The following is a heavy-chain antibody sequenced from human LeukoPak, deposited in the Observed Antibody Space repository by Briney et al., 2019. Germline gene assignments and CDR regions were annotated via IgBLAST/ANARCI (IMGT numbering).Heavy chain of an antibody. CDR3: AKDREKAVGATIFDH. CDR1: GFTFSDYA. Sequence: QPGGSLRLSWAVSGFTFSDYAVSWVRQAPGKGLEWVLGISFSGRSTNYADSVKGRFIISRDNSNNTLHLQMNSLRAEDTAVYYCAKDREKAVGATIFDHWGQGTLVTVSS. D-gene: IGHD1-26*01. V-gene: IGHV3-23*01. J-gene: IGHJ4*02. CDR2: ISFSGRST.